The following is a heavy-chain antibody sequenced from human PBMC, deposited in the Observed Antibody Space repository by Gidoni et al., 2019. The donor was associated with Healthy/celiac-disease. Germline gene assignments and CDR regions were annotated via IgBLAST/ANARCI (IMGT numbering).Heavy chain of an antibody. Sequence: QVQLVQSGAEVKKPGASVKVYCKASGYTFTSYAMHWVRQAPGQRLEWMGWINAGNGNIKYSQEFPGRVTITRDTSASTAYIALSSLRSEDTALYYFARGPVRGWLRSGYYFDYWGQGTLVTVSS. V-gene: IGHV1-3*01. D-gene: IGHD5-12*01. CDR1: GYTFTSYA. CDR3: ARGPVRGWLRSGYYFDY. CDR2: INAGNGNI. J-gene: IGHJ4*02.